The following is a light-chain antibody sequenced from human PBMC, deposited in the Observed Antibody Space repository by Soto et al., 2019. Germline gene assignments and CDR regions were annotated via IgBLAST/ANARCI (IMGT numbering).Light chain of an antibody. CDR1: QSISIW. CDR3: QQYNGYSTWT. Sequence: GDRIPITCRASQSISIWLAWYQQTPGKAPKILIYDASHLESGVPSRFSGSGSGTEFTLTISSLQPDDFATYYCQQYNGYSTWTFGQGTRVEIK. J-gene: IGKJ1*01. CDR2: DAS. V-gene: IGKV1-5*01.